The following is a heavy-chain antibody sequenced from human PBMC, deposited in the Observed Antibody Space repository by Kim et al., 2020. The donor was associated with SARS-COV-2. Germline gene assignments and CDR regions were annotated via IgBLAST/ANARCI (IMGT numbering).Heavy chain of an antibody. CDR1: GGSISSYY. V-gene: IGHV4-59*01. CDR3: ARVGSWQWLVLPVFDY. J-gene: IGHJ4*02. CDR2: IYYSGST. Sequence: SETLSLTCTVSGGSISSYYWSWIRQPPGKGLEWIGYIYYSGSTNYNPSLKSRVTISVDTSKNQFSLKLSSVTAADTAVYYCARVGSWQWLVLPVFDYWGQGTLVTVSS. D-gene: IGHD6-19*01.